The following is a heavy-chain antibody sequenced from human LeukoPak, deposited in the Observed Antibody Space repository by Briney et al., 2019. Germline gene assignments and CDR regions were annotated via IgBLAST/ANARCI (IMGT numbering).Heavy chain of an antibody. CDR3: ARHDGSSFIYYIDH. V-gene: IGHV3-23*01. CDR1: GFSVTSCA. D-gene: IGHD1-26*01. J-gene: IGHJ4*02. Sequence: GGSLRLSCAASGFSVTSCAMSWVRQAPGKGLEWVSTISNSGYNTWYADSVKGRFTISRDNSQNTLYLQMSGLRAEDTALYYCARHDGSSFIYYIDHWGQASLLTVSS. CDR2: ISNSGYNT.